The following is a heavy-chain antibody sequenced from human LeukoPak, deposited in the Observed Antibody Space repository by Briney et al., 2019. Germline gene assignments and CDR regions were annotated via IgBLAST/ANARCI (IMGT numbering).Heavy chain of an antibody. Sequence: SETLSLTRTVSGGSISSYYWSWIRQPPGKGLEWIGYIYYSGSTNYNPSLKSRVTISVDTSKNQFSLKLSSVTAADTAVYYCAREREYSSGWYNFDYWGQGTLVTVSS. CDR2: IYYSGST. CDR1: GGSISSYY. V-gene: IGHV4-59*01. J-gene: IGHJ4*02. CDR3: AREREYSSGWYNFDY. D-gene: IGHD6-19*01.